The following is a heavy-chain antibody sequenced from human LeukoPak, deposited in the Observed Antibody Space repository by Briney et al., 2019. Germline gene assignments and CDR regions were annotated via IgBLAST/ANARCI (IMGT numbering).Heavy chain of an antibody. J-gene: IGHJ4*02. Sequence: GGCLRLSCAPSGFTFSNAWMRWVRQAPGKGLEWVGRFRSYTDGGTIDYAAAVKGRFTISRDDSKNTLYLQMNSLKTEDTAVYYCTTVIMGTPKDDYWGQGTLVTVSS. CDR2: FRSYTDGGTI. V-gene: IGHV3-15*01. D-gene: IGHD2-8*01. CDR3: TTVIMGTPKDDY. CDR1: GFTFSNAW.